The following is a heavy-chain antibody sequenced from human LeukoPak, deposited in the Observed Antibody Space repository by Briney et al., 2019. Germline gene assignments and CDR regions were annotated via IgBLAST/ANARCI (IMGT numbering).Heavy chain of an antibody. J-gene: IGHJ4*02. V-gene: IGHV3-21*01. CDR3: AREVRAYGGYSQSDY. Sequence: GGSLRLSCAASGFTFSSHSMNWVRQAPGKGLEWVSSISSSSSYIYYADSVKGRFTISRHNAKNSLYLQMNTLRVEDTAVYYCAREVRAYGGYSQSDYWGQGTLVTVSS. D-gene: IGHD5-12*01. CDR1: GFTFSSHS. CDR2: ISSSSSYI.